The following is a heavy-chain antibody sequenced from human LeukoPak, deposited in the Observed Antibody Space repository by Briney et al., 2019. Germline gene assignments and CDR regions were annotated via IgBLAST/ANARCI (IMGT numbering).Heavy chain of an antibody. CDR2: IYYSGST. J-gene: IGHJ4*02. V-gene: IGHV4-59*12. D-gene: IGHD2-2*01. CDR3: ARAGRVVPAAPVRY. Sequence: PSETLSLTCTVSGGSISSYYWSWIRQPPGKGLEWIGYIYYSGSTNYNPSLKSRVTISVDTSKNQFSLKLSSVTAADTAVYYCARAGRVVPAAPVRYRGQGTLVTVSS. CDR1: GGSISSYY.